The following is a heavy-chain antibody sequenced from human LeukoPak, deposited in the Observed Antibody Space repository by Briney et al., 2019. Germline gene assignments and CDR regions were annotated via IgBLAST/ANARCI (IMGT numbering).Heavy chain of an antibody. D-gene: IGHD6-19*01. V-gene: IGHV3-30*02. CDR3: ARMTPVAGKSDS. CDR2: IRYDGGSE. Sequence: PGGSLRLSCSSPGFTLSMSNMHWVRQTPGKGLEWVAFIRYDGGSEYYAESVRGRFTISRDNNKNTLFLQMKSLRPEDTGLYYCARMTPVAGKSDSWGQGTLVTVSS. J-gene: IGHJ4*02. CDR1: GFTLSMSN.